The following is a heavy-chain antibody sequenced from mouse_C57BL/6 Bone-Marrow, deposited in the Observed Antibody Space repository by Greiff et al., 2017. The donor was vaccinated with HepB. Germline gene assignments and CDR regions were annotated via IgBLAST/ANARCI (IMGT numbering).Heavy chain of an antibody. CDR1: GYTFTSYW. J-gene: IGHJ2*01. Sequence: QVQLKQPGAELVKPGASVKMSCKASGYTFTSYWITWVKQRPGQGLEWIGDIYPGSGSTNYNEKFKSKATLTVDTSSSTAYMQLSNLTSEDSAVYYCARSGGVITTVVADWGQGTTLTVSS. V-gene: IGHV1-55*01. CDR2: IYPGSGST. CDR3: ARSGGVITTVVAD. D-gene: IGHD1-1*01.